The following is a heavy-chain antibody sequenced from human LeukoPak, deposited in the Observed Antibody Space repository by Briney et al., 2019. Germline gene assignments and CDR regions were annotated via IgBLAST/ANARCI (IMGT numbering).Heavy chain of an antibody. Sequence: PSETLSLTCTVSGASISSYYWSRIRQPPGKGLEWIGYIYTSETTNYNPSLRSRVTISIDTSKNQFSLRLSSVTAADTAVYYCARHRSPSSLSYFDIWGQGTLVIVSS. J-gene: IGHJ4*02. CDR2: IYTSETT. D-gene: IGHD6-19*01. CDR3: ARHRSPSSLSYFDI. CDR1: GASISSYY. V-gene: IGHV4-4*09.